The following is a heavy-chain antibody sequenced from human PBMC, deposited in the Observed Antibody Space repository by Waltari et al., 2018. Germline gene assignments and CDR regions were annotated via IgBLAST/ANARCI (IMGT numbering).Heavy chain of an antibody. J-gene: IGHJ6*04. CDR1: GGSISSGDYY. Sequence: QVQLQESGPGLVKPSQTLSLTCTVSGGSISSGDYYWSWIRQPPGKGLEWIGYIYYSGSTYYNPSLKSRVTISVDTSKNQFSLKLSSVTAADTAVYYCARGSSGYYGSPPLDVWGKGTTVTISS. D-gene: IGHD3-3*01. V-gene: IGHV4-30-4*08. CDR3: ARGSSGYYGSPPLDV. CDR2: IYYSGST.